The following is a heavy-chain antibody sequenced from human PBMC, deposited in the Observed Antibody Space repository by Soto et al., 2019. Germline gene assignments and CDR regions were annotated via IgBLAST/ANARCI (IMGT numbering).Heavy chain of an antibody. D-gene: IGHD2-2*01. Sequence: EVQLVESGGGLVQPGESLRLSCAASGFTFSSYSMSWVRQAPGKGLEWVSYIHNSSSTIYYADSVRGRFTISRDNAKNSLYLQMNSLRDEDTAVYYCARGVQIIVLLPAAIDYWGQGTLVTVSS. CDR1: GFTFSSYS. V-gene: IGHV3-48*02. CDR2: IHNSSSTI. J-gene: IGHJ4*02. CDR3: ARGVQIIVLLPAAIDY.